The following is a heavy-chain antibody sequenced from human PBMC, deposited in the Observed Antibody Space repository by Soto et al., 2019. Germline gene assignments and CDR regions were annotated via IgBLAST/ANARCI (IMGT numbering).Heavy chain of an antibody. CDR1: GFTFSNYA. CDR2: ILSDEINK. Sequence: QVPLVESGGGVVQPGRSLRLSCAASGFTFSNYAMHWVRQAPGKGLEWVAAILSDEINKYSADSVKGRFTISRDNSEHTLYLQMNSLRPEDTAVYYCAIIATSGGGEAFEIWGQGTMVTVSS. D-gene: IGHD6-13*01. V-gene: IGHV3-30-3*01. CDR3: AIIATSGGGEAFEI. J-gene: IGHJ3*02.